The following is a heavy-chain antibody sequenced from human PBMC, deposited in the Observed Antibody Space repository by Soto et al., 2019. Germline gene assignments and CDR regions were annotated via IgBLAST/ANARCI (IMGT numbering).Heavy chain of an antibody. V-gene: IGHV4-30-2*01. D-gene: IGHD5-18*01. J-gene: IGHJ5*02. CDR2: IYHSGST. CDR1: GCSVSSGGYS. CDR3: ARGGVQLWSGGWFDP. Sequence: SETLSLICAVAGCSVSSGGYSWGWIRQPPGKGLEWIGYIYHSGSTYYNPSLKSRVTISVDRSKNQFSLKLSSVTAADTAVYYCARGGVQLWSGGWFDPWGQGTLVTVSS.